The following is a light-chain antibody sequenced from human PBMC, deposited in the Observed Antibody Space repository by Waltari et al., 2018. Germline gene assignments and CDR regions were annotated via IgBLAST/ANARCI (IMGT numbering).Light chain of an antibody. J-gene: IGKJ2*01. CDR2: MAS. Sequence: DIQMTQSPSTLSASVGDRVIIPCRTSQTINHWLAWYQQKPGKAPKVLIYMASTLEGGVPSRFSGSGSGTEFTLTISSLQPDDFATYYCQQYNSHPYTFGQGTKVEIK. CDR1: QTINHW. V-gene: IGKV1-5*03. CDR3: QQYNSHPYT.